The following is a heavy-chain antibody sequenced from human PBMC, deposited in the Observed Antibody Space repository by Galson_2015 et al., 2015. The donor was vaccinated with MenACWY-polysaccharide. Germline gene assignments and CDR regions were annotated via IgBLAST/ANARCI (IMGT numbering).Heavy chain of an antibody. Sequence: SLRLSCAASGFSFSADWMNWVRQIPGKGLEWVANIRPDGGEMFYVDSVKGRFTISRDNAKNSLSLQMNNLRAEDTAVYYCARTILWRVLFDVWGQGTRVTVS. CDR3: ARTILWRVLFDV. V-gene: IGHV3-7*01. CDR2: IRPDGGEM. CDR1: GFSFSADW. J-gene: IGHJ4*02. D-gene: IGHD3-10*01.